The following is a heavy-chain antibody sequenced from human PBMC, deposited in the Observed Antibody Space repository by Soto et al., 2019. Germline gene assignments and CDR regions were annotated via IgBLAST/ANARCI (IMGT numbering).Heavy chain of an antibody. Sequence: SETLSLTCTVSGGSISSGGYYWSWIRQHPGKGLEWIGYIYYSGSTYYNPSLKSRVTISVDTSKNQFSLKLSSVTAADTAVYYCARAAESSSCSDYFDYWGQGTLVTVSS. CDR3: ARAAESSSCSDYFDY. CDR1: GGSISSGGYY. J-gene: IGHJ4*02. CDR2: IYYSGST. D-gene: IGHD6-13*01. V-gene: IGHV4-31*03.